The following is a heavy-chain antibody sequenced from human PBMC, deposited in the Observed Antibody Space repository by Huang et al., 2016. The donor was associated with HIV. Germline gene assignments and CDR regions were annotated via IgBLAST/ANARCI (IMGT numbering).Heavy chain of an antibody. J-gene: IGHJ6*02. CDR1: EFTFSTFA. CDR3: AKDPYRSAWHSETSRYYYYGMDV. V-gene: IGHV3-23*04. D-gene: IGHD6-19*01. Sequence: EVQLVESGGGLVQPGKSLRLSCAASEFTFSTFAMSWVRQAPGQGLAWVSGISGSGGVTQDADSVGGRFTISRDNSLKTLYLQMNSLTAEDTAVYYCAKDPYRSAWHSETSRYYYYGMDVWGQGTTVTVSS. CDR2: ISGSGGVT.